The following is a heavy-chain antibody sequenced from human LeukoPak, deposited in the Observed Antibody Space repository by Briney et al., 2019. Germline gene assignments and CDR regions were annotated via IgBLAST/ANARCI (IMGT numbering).Heavy chain of an antibody. CDR2: ISYIGST. J-gene: IGHJ5*02. CDR3: ARDGYSYGLGWFDH. D-gene: IGHD5-18*01. V-gene: IGHV4-59*11. Sequence: SETLSLTCAVSDDSFSSHYWTWIRQPPGKGLEWTGYISYIGSTNYNPSLKTRVTISVDTSKNQFSLRLTSVTAADTAVYFCARDGYSYGLGWFDHWGQGTLVTVSS. CDR1: DDSFSSHY.